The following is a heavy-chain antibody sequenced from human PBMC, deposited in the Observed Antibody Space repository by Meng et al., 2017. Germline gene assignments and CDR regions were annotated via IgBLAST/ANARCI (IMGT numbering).Heavy chain of an antibody. CDR2: IYHSGRT. CDR3: ARGQWGEITPYYFFGLDV. V-gene: IGHV4-4*01. Sequence: GSLRLSCAVSGGSISSTVWWSWVRQPPGKGLEWIGEIYHSGRTNYNPSLKSRVTISVDKSKNQLSLKLTSMTAADTAVYFCARGQWGEITPYYFFGLDVWGRGTTVTVSS. CDR1: GGSISSTVW. D-gene: IGHD1-26*01. J-gene: IGHJ6*02.